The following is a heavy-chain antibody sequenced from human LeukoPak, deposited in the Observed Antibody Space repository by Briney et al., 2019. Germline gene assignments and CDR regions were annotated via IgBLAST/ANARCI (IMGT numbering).Heavy chain of an antibody. CDR2: ISDNVGHT. CDR3: AKAAGASDSD. J-gene: IGHJ4*02. D-gene: IGHD3-10*01. CDR1: GFTFSNDA. Sequence: GGSLRLSCAASGFTFSNDAMTWARQAPGKGLEWVSSISDNVGHTYYADSVKGRFTISRDNSKNTLYLQMNSLRAEDTAVYYCAKAAGASDSDWGQGTLVTVSS. V-gene: IGHV3-23*01.